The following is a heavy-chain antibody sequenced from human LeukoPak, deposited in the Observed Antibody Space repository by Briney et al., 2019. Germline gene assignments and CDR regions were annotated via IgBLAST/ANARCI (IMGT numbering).Heavy chain of an antibody. D-gene: IGHD3-3*01. J-gene: IGHJ4*02. CDR3: AKVLGDYDFWSGSYYFDY. V-gene: IGHV3-23*01. CDR2: ISGSGGST. CDR1: GFTFSSYA. Sequence: GGSLRLSCAASGFTFSSYAMSWVRQAPGKGLEWVSAISGSGGSTYYADSVKGRFTISRDNSKNTLYLQMNSLRAEDTAVYYCAKVLGDYDFWSGSYYFDYWGQGTLVTVS.